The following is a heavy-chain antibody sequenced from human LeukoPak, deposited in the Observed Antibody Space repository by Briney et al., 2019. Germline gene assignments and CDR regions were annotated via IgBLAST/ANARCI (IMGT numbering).Heavy chain of an antibody. J-gene: IGHJ3*02. CDR2: TYYRSKWYN. CDR1: GDSVSINSAA. Sequence: SQTLSLTSAISGDSVSINSAAWNWVRQSPSRGLEWLGRTYYRSKWYNDYAVSVKSRITINADTSKNQFSLQLNSVTPEDTAVYYCARDLSWRTDDAFDIWGRGTVVTVSS. V-gene: IGHV6-1*01. CDR3: ARDLSWRTDDAFDI.